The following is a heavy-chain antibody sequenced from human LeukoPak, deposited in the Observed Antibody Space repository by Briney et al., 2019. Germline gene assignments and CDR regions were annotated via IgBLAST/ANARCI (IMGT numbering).Heavy chain of an antibody. CDR2: IVPKTGAT. Sequence: SVKVSCKASGYTFTSYGINWVRQAPGQGLEWMGWIVPKTGATTYAQKFQGRVTMTRDTSISTAYMDLSRLRSDDTAFYYCARGEYRYGYDNWGQGTLVTVSS. V-gene: IGHV1-2*02. CDR3: ARGEYRYGYDN. J-gene: IGHJ4*02. CDR1: GYTFTSYG. D-gene: IGHD5-18*01.